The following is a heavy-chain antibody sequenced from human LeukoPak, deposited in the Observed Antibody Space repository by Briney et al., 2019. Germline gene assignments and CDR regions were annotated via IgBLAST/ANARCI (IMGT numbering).Heavy chain of an antibody. CDR2: INPSGGST. J-gene: IGHJ4*02. Sequence: GASVKVSCKASGYTFTSYPISWVRQAPGQGLEWMGIINPSGGSTSYAQKFQGRVTMTRDTSTSTVYMELSSLRSEDTALYYCARDWAGRAVAYPDYWGQGTLVTVSS. CDR1: GYTFTSYP. V-gene: IGHV1-46*01. D-gene: IGHD6-19*01. CDR3: ARDWAGRAVAYPDY.